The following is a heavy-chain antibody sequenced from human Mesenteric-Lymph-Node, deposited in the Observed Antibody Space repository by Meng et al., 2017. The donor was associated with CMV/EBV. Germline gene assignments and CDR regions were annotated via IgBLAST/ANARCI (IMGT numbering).Heavy chain of an antibody. CDR2: IDWDDDK. V-gene: IGHV2-70D*14. D-gene: IGHD6-19*01. CDR1: GFSLSTSGVR. Sequence: SGPTLVKPTQTLTLTCTFSGFSLSTSGVRVSWVRQPPGQALEWLARIDWDDDKFYSASLETRLTISKDTSKNQVVLTMTNMDPVDTATYYCARIAVAEGFDVWGQGTTVTVSS. J-gene: IGHJ6*02. CDR3: ARIAVAEGFDV.